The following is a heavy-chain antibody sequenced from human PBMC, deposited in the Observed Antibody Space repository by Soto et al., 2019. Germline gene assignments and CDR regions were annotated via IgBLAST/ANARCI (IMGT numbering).Heavy chain of an antibody. Sequence: QMQLVQSGPEVKKPGTSVKVSCKASGFTFTSSAVQWVRQARGQRLEWIGWIVVGSGNTNYAQKFQERVTITRDMSTSTAYMELSSLRYEDTAVYYCAAGGYSSGWDYYYYGMDVWGQGTTVTVSS. V-gene: IGHV1-58*01. J-gene: IGHJ6*02. D-gene: IGHD6-19*01. CDR1: GFTFTSSA. CDR2: IVVGSGNT. CDR3: AAGGYSSGWDYYYYGMDV.